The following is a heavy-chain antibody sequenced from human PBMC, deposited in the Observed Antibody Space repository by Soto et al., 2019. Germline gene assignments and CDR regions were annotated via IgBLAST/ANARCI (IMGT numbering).Heavy chain of an antibody. CDR3: ARGQRFSDWFDP. Sequence: SETLSLTCTVTGGTISGYYWTWIRQSAGGGLEWIGRIYSSGSTNYNPSLKSRVTISLDTSMNHFSLRLSSVTAADTAVYYCARGQRFSDWFDPWGQGTLVTISS. CDR1: GGTISGYY. CDR2: IYSSGST. J-gene: IGHJ5*02. D-gene: IGHD3-3*01. V-gene: IGHV4-4*07.